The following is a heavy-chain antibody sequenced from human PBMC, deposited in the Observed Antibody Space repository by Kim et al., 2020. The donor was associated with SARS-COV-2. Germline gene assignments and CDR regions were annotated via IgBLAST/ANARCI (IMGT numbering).Heavy chain of an antibody. V-gene: IGHV3-72*01. J-gene: IGHJ4*02. CDR2: ISNRADRYTT. D-gene: IGHD6-13*01. Sequence: GGSLRLSCTTSGFIFSDHYMNWVRQAPGKGLEWVGRISNRADRYTTEYAASGKGRFTISRDDSKHSLYLQMCSLKTGDTAVYYCASRRAADRLSGFGSWGQGTLVTVSS. CDR1: GFIFSDHY. CDR3: ASRRAADRLSGFGS.